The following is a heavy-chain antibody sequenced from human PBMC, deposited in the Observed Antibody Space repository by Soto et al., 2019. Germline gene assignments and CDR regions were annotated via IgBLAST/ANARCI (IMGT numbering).Heavy chain of an antibody. CDR3: AAEGCSSTSCYGDYYGMDV. J-gene: IGHJ6*02. D-gene: IGHD2-2*01. CDR1: GFTFTSSA. V-gene: IGHV1-58*01. CDR2: IVVGSGNT. Sequence: GASVKVSCKASGFTFTSSAVQWLRQARGQRLEWIGWIVVGSGNTNYAQKFQERVTITRDMSTSTAYMELSSLRSEDTAVYYCAAEGCSSTSCYGDYYGMDVWGQGTTVTVSS.